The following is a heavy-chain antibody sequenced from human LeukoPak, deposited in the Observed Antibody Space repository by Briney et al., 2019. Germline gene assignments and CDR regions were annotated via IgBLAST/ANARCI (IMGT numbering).Heavy chain of an antibody. Sequence: PSETLSLTCTVSGGSISSYYWSWIRQRPGKGLEWIGYIYYSGSTNYNPSLKGRVTISVDTSKNQFSLKLSSVTAADTAVYYCARRAVEMATSCFDYWGQGTLVTVSS. D-gene: IGHD5-24*01. J-gene: IGHJ4*02. CDR2: IYYSGST. CDR3: ARRAVEMATSCFDY. V-gene: IGHV4-59*01. CDR1: GGSISSYY.